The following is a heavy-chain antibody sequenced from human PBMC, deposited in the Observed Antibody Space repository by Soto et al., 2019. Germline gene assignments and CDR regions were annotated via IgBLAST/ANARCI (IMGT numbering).Heavy chain of an antibody. CDR3: ARHVQGYYYDSSAYFDY. CDR2: IYYSGSS. J-gene: IGHJ4*02. V-gene: IGHV4-39*01. Sequence: QLQLQESGPGVVKPSETLSLTCTVSGGSISSGGYYWGWIRQPPGKGLEWIGSIYYSGSSYYNPFLNSRVTIPVDTSQNQFSLKLSSVTSADTAVFYCARHVQGYYYDSSAYFDYWGQGTLVTVSS. D-gene: IGHD3-22*01. CDR1: GGSISSGGYY.